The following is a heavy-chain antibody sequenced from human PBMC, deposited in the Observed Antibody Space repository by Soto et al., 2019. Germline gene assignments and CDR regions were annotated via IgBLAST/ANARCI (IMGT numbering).Heavy chain of an antibody. CDR2: IYWDDDK. CDR1: GFSLSTSGVG. J-gene: IGHJ4*02. Sequence: QITLKESGPTLVKPTQTLTLTCTFSGFSLSTSGVGVGWIRQPPGKALEWLALIYWDDDKRYSPSLKSRLTITKDTSKNQVVLTMNNMDPVDTATYYFAHTGDYFAFVGYWGQGTLVTVSS. CDR3: AHTGDYFAFVGY. V-gene: IGHV2-5*02. D-gene: IGHD4-17*01.